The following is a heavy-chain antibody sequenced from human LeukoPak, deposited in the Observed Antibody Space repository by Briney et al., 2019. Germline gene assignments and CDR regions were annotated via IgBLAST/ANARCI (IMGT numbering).Heavy chain of an antibody. J-gene: IGHJ4*02. D-gene: IGHD3-3*01. V-gene: IGHV4-39*01. CDR1: GGSIVISSYY. CDR3: ARHSGMVDRHFAH. Sequence: SETLSLTCNVSGGSIVISSYYWGWVRQSPGKGLEWIGSMPYGGTSYYNPSLKSRVTMSVDTSKNTFSLKVTSVTAADTAVYFCARHSGMVDRHFAHWGQGILVPVSS. CDR2: MPYGGTS.